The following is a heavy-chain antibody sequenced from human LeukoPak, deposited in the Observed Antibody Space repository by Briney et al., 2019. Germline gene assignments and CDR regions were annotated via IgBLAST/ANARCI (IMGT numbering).Heavy chain of an antibody. Sequence: SETLSLTCAVSGGSISSSNWWSWVRQPPGKGLEWIGEIYHSGSTNYNPSLKSRVTIPVDKSKNQFSLKLSPVTAADTAVYYCARLESVVVVPAATYLYYGMDVWGQGTTVTVSS. CDR3: ARLESVVVVPAATYLYYGMDV. V-gene: IGHV4-4*02. J-gene: IGHJ6*02. CDR1: GGSISSSNW. CDR2: IYHSGST. D-gene: IGHD2-2*01.